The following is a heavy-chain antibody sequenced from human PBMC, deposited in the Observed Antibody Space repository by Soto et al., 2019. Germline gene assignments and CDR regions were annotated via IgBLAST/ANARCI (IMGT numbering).Heavy chain of an antibody. D-gene: IGHD2-2*01. CDR1: GGTFSSCA. CDR3: ARPYDGIVVVPPASPYYYYGMDV. Sequence: SVKVSCNASGGTFSSCAISWVRQAPGEGLEWRGGVIPIFGTANYAQKFQGRVTITADESTSTAYMELSSLRSEDTAVYYCARPYDGIVVVPPASPYYYYGMDVWGQGTTVTVSS. V-gene: IGHV1-69*13. CDR2: VIPIFGTA. J-gene: IGHJ6*02.